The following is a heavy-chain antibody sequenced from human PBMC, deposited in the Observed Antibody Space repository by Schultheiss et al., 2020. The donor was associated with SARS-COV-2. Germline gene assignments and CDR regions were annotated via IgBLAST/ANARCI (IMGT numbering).Heavy chain of an antibody. Sequence: GGSLRLSCAASGFTFSNAWMSWVRQAPGKGLEWVSVIYSGGSTYYADSVKGRFTISRDNSKNTLYLQMNSLRAEDTAVYYCARDLVVVTAPTYYFDYWGQGTLVTVSS. V-gene: IGHV3-66*01. D-gene: IGHD2-21*02. CDR1: GFTFSNAW. CDR3: ARDLVVVTAPTYYFDY. CDR2: IYSGGST. J-gene: IGHJ4*02.